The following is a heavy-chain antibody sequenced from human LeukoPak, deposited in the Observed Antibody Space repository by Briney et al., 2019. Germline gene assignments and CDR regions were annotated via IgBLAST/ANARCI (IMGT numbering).Heavy chain of an antibody. CDR2: ISSRGTTT. CDR1: GFTFSSYE. CDR3: ARLYSSSSGLRASDY. Sequence: GGSLRLSCAASGFTFSSYEMNWVRQAPGKGLEWVSYISSRGTTTYYADSVKGRFTISRDDAKDSLYLHMNSLRVEDTAVYYCARLYSSSSGLRASDYWGQGTLVTVSS. J-gene: IGHJ4*02. D-gene: IGHD6-6*01. V-gene: IGHV3-48*03.